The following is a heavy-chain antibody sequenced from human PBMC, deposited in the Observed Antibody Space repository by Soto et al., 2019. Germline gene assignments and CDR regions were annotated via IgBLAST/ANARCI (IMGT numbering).Heavy chain of an antibody. V-gene: IGHV1-18*01. Sequence: ASVNVSFKASCYTLTSYCITCVRQAPGQGLEWMGWISAYNGNTRYTEKFQGRVTMTTDTSTNTAYMELRSLRSDDTAVYYCAKHSSLWPFDFWAQGTTVTVSS. J-gene: IGHJ4*02. D-gene: IGHD6-13*01. CDR2: ISAYNGNT. CDR1: CYTLTSYC. CDR3: AKHSSLWPFDF.